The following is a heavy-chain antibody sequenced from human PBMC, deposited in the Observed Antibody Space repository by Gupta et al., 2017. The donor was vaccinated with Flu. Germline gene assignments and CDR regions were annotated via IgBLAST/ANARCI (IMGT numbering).Heavy chain of an antibody. CDR1: GGSFNAYS. D-gene: IGHD5-18*01. CDR3: ARGGTWIQLWYLNGMDV. V-gene: IGHV4-34*01. CDR2: INHSRTT. J-gene: IGHJ6*02. Sequence: QVQLEQWGAGLLKPSETLSLSCAVYGGSFNAYSWTWIRQPPGKGLEYIGDINHSRTTNYNPSLKSRVTLSIDRSKNQFSLKMKSVTDADTAVYYCARGGTWIQLWYLNGMDVWGQGTTVTVSS.